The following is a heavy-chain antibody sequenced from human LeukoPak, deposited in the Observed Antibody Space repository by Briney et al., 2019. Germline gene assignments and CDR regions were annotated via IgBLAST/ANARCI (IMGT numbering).Heavy chain of an antibody. CDR3: ARARIGYYYMDV. Sequence: GGSLRLSCAASGFTFSSYAMGWVRQSPGKGLEWVSGIGGSNNSTYYADSVKGRFTISRDNSKNMLYLQMNSLRAEDTAVYYCARARIGYYYMDVWGKGTTVTVSS. D-gene: IGHD2-15*01. V-gene: IGHV3-23*01. J-gene: IGHJ6*03. CDR1: GFTFSSYA. CDR2: IGGSNNST.